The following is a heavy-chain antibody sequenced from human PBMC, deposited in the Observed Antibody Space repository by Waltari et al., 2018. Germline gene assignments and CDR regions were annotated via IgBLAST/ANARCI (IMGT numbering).Heavy chain of an antibody. Sequence: EVQLLESGGGMVQPGGSLRLSCAASGFTFSTYVMNWVRQAPGKGLDWVSSISDAGGIINYADSVKGRFTISRDNSKNTLYLQMNSLRADDTAVYYCARGSGVDSWGQGTLVTISS. J-gene: IGHJ4*02. CDR3: ARGSGVDS. CDR2: ISDAGGII. D-gene: IGHD7-27*01. V-gene: IGHV3-23*01. CDR1: GFTFSTYV.